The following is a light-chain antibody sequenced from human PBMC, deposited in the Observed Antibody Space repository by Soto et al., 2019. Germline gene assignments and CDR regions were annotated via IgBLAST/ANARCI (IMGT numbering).Light chain of an antibody. Sequence: DMEMTQSPSSLSAFVGDRVTITCRASQSISNYLNWDEHKPGKVPKLLIYAASSLQSGVPTRFGGSGSGTVFTLTINSLQPEDFATYYCQQSYGPPLTFGGGTKIEIK. J-gene: IGKJ4*01. V-gene: IGKV1-39*01. CDR1: QSISNY. CDR3: QQSYGPPLT. CDR2: AAS.